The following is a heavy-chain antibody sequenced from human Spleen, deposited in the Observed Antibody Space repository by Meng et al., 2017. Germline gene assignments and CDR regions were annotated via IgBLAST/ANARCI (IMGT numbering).Heavy chain of an antibody. CDR1: GSALTLYE. CDR3: TRDGYSDCSRTSCFDY. D-gene: IGHD2-2*01. J-gene: IGHJ4*02. V-gene: IGHV7-4-1*02. CDR2: TDTKPGSP. Sequence: VPRRSRLGCPWASGKVSCKRPGSALTLYEINCQQRAPGQGLGCMGWTDTKPGSPRYAQGFKGRLVFSSDTSVSTAYLEISGLKADDTAVYYCTRDGYSDCSRTSCFDYWGQGTLVTVSS.